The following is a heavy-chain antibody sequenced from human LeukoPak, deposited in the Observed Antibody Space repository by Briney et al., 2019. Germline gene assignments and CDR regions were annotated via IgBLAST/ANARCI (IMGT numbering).Heavy chain of an antibody. Sequence: GGSLRLSCAASGFTFSRYWMSWMRQAPGTGLEWVANIKYDGYEGYYVDSVKGRFTISRDNAKNSLYLQLNSLRVEDTAVYYCKSGGAAPGSFDYWGQGTLVTVSP. CDR1: GFTFSRYW. CDR2: IKYDGYEG. D-gene: IGHD1-1*01. V-gene: IGHV3-7*01. CDR3: KSGGAAPGSFDY. J-gene: IGHJ4*02.